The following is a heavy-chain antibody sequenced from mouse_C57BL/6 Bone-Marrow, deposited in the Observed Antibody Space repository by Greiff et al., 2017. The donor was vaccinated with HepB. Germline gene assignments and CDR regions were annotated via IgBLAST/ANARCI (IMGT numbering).Heavy chain of an antibody. D-gene: IGHD2-3*01. CDR2: IDPSDSET. V-gene: IGHV1-52*01. CDR1: GYTFTSYW. Sequence: VQLQQSGAELVRPGSSVKLSCKASGYTFTSYWMHWVKQRPIQGLEWIGNIDPSDSETHYNQKFKDKATLTVDKSSSTAYMQLSRLTSEDSAVYYCALYDGYYAWFAYWGQGTLVTVSA. J-gene: IGHJ3*01. CDR3: ALYDGYYAWFAY.